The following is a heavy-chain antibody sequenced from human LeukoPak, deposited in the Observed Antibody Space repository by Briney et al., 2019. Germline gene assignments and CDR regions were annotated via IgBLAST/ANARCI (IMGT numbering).Heavy chain of an antibody. J-gene: IGHJ6*03. CDR1: GGSISSGSYY. CDR3: ARADCSSTSCYEVGYYYMDV. Sequence: PSETLSLTCTVSGGSISSGSYYWSWIRQPAGKGLEWIGRIYTSGSTNYNPSLKSRVTISVDTSKNQFSLKLSSVTAADTAVYYCARADCSSTSCYEVGYYYMDVWGKGTTVTISS. D-gene: IGHD2-2*01. V-gene: IGHV4-61*02. CDR2: IYTSGST.